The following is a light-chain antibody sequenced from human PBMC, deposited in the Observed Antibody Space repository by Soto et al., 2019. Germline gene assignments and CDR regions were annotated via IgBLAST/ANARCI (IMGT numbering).Light chain of an antibody. V-gene: IGLV2-8*01. Sequence: QSALTQPHSASGSPGQSVTISCTGTSSDVGDYVYVSWYQQYPGKAPKLMIYEVNKRPSGVPDRFSGSKSGNTASLTVSGLQAEDEADYYCSSYAGTNTDVIFGGGTKLTVL. CDR2: EVN. CDR3: SSYAGTNTDVI. J-gene: IGLJ2*01. CDR1: SSDVGDYVY.